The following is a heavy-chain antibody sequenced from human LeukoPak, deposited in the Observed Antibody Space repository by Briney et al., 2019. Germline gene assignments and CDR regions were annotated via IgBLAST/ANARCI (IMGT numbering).Heavy chain of an antibody. CDR3: ASRGRFGEFDY. CDR2: TGTAGDT. CDR1: GFTFSSYD. D-gene: IGHD3-10*01. V-gene: IGHV3-13*01. J-gene: IGHJ4*02. Sequence: GGSLRLSCAASGFTFSSYDMHWVRQATGKGLEWVSATGTAGDTYYPGSVKGRFTISRENAKNSLYLQMNSLRAGDTAVYYCASRGRFGEFDYWGQGTLVTVSS.